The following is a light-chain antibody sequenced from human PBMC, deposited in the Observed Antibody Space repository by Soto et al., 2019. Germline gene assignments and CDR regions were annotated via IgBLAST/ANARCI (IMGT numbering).Light chain of an antibody. CDR1: SNDIGNYNY. CDR3: TSYTGTSTLYV. V-gene: IGLV2-14*01. J-gene: IGLJ1*01. CDR2: EVS. Sequence: QSALTQPASVSGSPGQSITISCTGTSNDIGNYNYVSWYQQHPGKAPKVMIYEVSNRPSGISNRFSGSKSGNTASLTISGLQAEDEADYYCTSYTGTSTLYVFGSGTKVT.